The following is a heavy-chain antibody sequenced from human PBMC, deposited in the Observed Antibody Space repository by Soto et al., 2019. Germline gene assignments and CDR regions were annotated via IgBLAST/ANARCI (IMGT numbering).Heavy chain of an antibody. V-gene: IGHV4-34*01. CDR2: VNHSGST. J-gene: IGHJ6*02. D-gene: IGHD3-3*01. CDR1: GRSFSGYY. Sequence: SETLSLTCAVYGRSFSGYYWSWVRQPPEKGLEWIGEVNHSGSTNYNPSLKSRVTISVDTSKNQFSLKLSSGTAADTAVYYCALPGDFWSGYLSSYYYYGMDVWGQGTTVTVSS. CDR3: ALPGDFWSGYLSSYYYYGMDV.